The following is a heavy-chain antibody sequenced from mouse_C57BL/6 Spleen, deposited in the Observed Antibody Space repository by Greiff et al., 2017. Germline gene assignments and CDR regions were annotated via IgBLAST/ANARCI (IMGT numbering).Heavy chain of an antibody. J-gene: IGHJ1*03. V-gene: IGHV1-82*01. CDR2: IYPGDGDT. D-gene: IGHD1-1*01. CDR3: ARGVITTGVEYFDV. CDR1: GYAFSSSW. Sequence: QVQLQQSGPELVKPGASVKISCKASGYAFSSSWMNWVKQRPGKGLEWIGRIYPGDGDTNYNGKFKGKATLTADKSSSTAYMQLSSLTSEDSAVYFCARGVITTGVEYFDVWGTGTTVTVSS.